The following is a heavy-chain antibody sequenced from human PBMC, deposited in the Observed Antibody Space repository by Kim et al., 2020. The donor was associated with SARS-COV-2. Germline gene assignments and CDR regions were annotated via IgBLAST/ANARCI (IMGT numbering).Heavy chain of an antibody. Sequence: GGSLRLSCAASGFTFSNYAMHWVRQAPGKGLEWVAVIWYDGSKKYYADSVKGRFTISRDTSENTLYLQMDSLRAEDTAVYYCARDRGSSWYFAYWGHGTLVTVSS. D-gene: IGHD6-13*01. CDR1: GFTFSNYA. J-gene: IGHJ4*01. V-gene: IGHV3-33*01. CDR3: ARDRGSSWYFAY. CDR2: IWYDGSKK.